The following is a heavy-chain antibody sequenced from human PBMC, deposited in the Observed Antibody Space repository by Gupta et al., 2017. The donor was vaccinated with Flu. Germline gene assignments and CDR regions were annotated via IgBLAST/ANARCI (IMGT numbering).Heavy chain of an antibody. D-gene: IGHD4-17*01. J-gene: IGHJ4*02. V-gene: IGHV2-5*01. CDR1: GFSTSTRGVG. CDR3: AHVGDYGDSYFAY. Sequence: QITLKESGPTLVKPTETLTLTCTFSGFSTSTRGVGVGWIRQPPQKALEWLGISYWNDDTRYSPSLGSRVTIAKGTSKDQMVLIMTNMDPVDTATYFCAHVGDYGDSYFAYWGQGTLVTVSS. CDR2: SYWNDDT.